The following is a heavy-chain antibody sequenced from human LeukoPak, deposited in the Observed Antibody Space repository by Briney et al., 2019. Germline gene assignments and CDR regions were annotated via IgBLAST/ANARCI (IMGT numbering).Heavy chain of an antibody. J-gene: IGHJ4*02. V-gene: IGHV4-61*02. CDR2: ISTSGIT. D-gene: IGHD4-11*01. CDR1: GGSISSGSYY. Sequence: SETLSLTCTVSGGSISSGSYYWSWIRQPAGKGLEWIGRISTSGITKYNPSLKSRVTISLDTSKNQFSQKLSSVTAADTAVYYCARGPDYSNYVDYWGQGTLVTVSS. CDR3: ARGPDYSNYVDY.